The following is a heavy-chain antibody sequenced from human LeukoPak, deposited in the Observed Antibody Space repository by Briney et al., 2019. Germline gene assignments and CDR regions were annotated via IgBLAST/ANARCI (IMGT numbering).Heavy chain of an antibody. Sequence: GGSLRLSCAASGFTFSSYAMSWIRQAPGKGLEWVSYISSSGSTIYYADSVKGRFTISRDNAKNSLYLQMNSLRAEDTAVYYCASPVAFGGVDYWGQGTLVTVSS. CDR1: GFTFSSYA. CDR2: ISSSGSTI. J-gene: IGHJ4*02. D-gene: IGHD3-16*01. V-gene: IGHV3-11*04. CDR3: ASPVAFGGVDY.